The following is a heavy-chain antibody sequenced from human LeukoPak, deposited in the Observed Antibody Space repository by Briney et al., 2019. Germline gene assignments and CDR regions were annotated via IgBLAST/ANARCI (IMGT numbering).Heavy chain of an antibody. CDR1: GYTFSDYY. CDR2: IDPNSGAT. J-gene: IGHJ4*02. V-gene: IGHV1-2*02. CDR3: APGGMIKFGGEPAYYYDY. D-gene: IGHD3-16*01. Sequence: ASVKVSCKASGYTFSDYYIHWVRQAPGQGLEWMGWIDPNSGATNYAQKFQGRVTMTRATPISTVYMELSRLRSDDTAVYYCAPGGMIKFGGEPAYYYDYWGQGTLVTVSS.